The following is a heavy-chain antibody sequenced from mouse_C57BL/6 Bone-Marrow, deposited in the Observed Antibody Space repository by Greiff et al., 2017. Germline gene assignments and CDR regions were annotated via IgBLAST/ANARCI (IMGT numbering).Heavy chain of an antibody. CDR3: TTLYYEYDEDY. V-gene: IGHV14-4*01. CDR1: GFNIKDYY. J-gene: IGHJ2*01. Sequence: VQLQQPGAELVRPGASVKLSCTASGFNIKDYYMHWVKQRPEQGLEWIGWIDPANGDTEYASKFQGKATITADTSSNTAYLQLSSLTSEDSAVYYCTTLYYEYDEDYWGQGTTLTVSS. CDR2: IDPANGDT. D-gene: IGHD2-4*01.